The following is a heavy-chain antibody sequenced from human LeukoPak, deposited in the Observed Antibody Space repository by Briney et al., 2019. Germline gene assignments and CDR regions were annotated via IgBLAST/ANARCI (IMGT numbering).Heavy chain of an antibody. Sequence: GGSLRLSCAASGFTFSSYSMNWVRQAPGKGLEWVSYISSSSSTIYYADSVKGRFTISRDNSKNTLYLQMNSLRAEDTAVYYCARDLGYWGQGTLVTVSS. V-gene: IGHV3-48*01. CDR1: GFTFSSYS. J-gene: IGHJ4*02. CDR2: ISSSSSTI. CDR3: ARDLGY.